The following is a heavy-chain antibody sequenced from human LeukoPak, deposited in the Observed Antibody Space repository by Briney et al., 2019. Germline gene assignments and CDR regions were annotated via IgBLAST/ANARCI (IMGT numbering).Heavy chain of an antibody. CDR2: ISDSGDTI. CDR3: AREPTRINLLTYGPWDAYDI. D-gene: IGHD1-14*01. Sequence: GGSLRLSXAASGFSFNTYSMNWVRQAPGKGLEWISYISDSGDTIYSADSVKGRFTISRSNAENSLFLQMNSLRAEDTAMYYCAREPTRINLLTYGPWDAYDIWGQGTMVTVSS. CDR1: GFSFNTYS. J-gene: IGHJ3*02. V-gene: IGHV3-48*04.